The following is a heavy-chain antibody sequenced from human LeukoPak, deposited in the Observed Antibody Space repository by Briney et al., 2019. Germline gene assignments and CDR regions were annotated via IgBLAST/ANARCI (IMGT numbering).Heavy chain of an antibody. Sequence: SETLSLTCPVSGGSISNYYYWTWIRQPPGKGLEWIGYVYYTGSTNFNPSLKSRVTMSLDTSRNQFSLKLTSLTAADTAVYYCARGAMATTPFFDYWGQGTLVAVSS. CDR1: GGSISNYY. D-gene: IGHD5-24*01. CDR2: VYYTGST. CDR3: ARGAMATTPFFDY. J-gene: IGHJ4*02. V-gene: IGHV4-59*01.